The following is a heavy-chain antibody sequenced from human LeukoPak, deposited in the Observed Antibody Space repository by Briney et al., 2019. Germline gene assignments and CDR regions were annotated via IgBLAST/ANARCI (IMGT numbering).Heavy chain of an antibody. CDR2: ISTDNANT. Sequence: GASVKVSCKASGYRFTNYGISWVRQAPGQGLEWMGWISTDNANTKYAQKFQGRVAMTTDTSTSTAYMELRSLKFDDTAFYFCARADTAMITPRQAFDFWGQGTVITVSS. D-gene: IGHD5-18*01. J-gene: IGHJ3*01. CDR1: GYRFTNYG. V-gene: IGHV1-18*01. CDR3: ARADTAMITPRQAFDF.